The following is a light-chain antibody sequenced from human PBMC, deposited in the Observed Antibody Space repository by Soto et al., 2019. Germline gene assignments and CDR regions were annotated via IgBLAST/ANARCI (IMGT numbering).Light chain of an antibody. CDR1: QGISSY. CDR2: AAS. CDR3: QQLNSYPRT. V-gene: IGKV1-9*01. Sequence: IQLTQSPSSLSASVGDRVTITCRASQGISSYLAWYQQKPGKAPKLLIYAASTLQSGVPSRFSGSGSGTDFTLTNSSLQTEDFATYYCQQLNSYPRTFGVGTKVEIK. J-gene: IGKJ4*01.